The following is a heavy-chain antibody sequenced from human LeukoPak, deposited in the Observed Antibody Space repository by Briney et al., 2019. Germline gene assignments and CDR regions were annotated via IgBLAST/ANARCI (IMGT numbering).Heavy chain of an antibody. D-gene: IGHD2-2*01. Sequence: RPSETLPLTCTVSGGSISSYYWSWIRQPPGKGLEWIGYIYYSGSTNYNPSLKSRVTISVDTSKNQFSLKLSSVTAADTAVYYCARHCSSTSCYSAFDIWGQGTMVTVSS. CDR2: IYYSGST. V-gene: IGHV4-59*08. CDR1: GGSISSYY. CDR3: ARHCSSTSCYSAFDI. J-gene: IGHJ3*02.